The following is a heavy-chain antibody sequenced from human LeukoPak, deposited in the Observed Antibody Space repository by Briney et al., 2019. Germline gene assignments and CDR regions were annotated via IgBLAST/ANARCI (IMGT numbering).Heavy chain of an antibody. Sequence: GGSLRLSCAASGFSFSSYSMNWVRQAPGKGLERVSSISSGSKYIYNADSLKGRFTISRDNAKNSLYLQMHSLSAEDTAVYYCASALSYSYGSMDFWGQGTLVIVSS. CDR2: ISSGSKYI. J-gene: IGHJ4*02. CDR1: GFSFSSYS. D-gene: IGHD5-18*01. CDR3: ASALSYSYGSMDF. V-gene: IGHV3-21*01.